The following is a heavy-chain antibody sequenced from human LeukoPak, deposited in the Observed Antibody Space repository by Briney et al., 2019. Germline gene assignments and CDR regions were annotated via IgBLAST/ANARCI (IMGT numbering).Heavy chain of an antibody. Sequence: SETLSLTCTVSGGSISSYYWSWIRQPPEKGLEWIGYIYYSGSTNYNPSLKSRVTISVDTSKNQFSLKLSSVTAADTAVYYCARHPRWGWFDPWGQGTLVTVSS. J-gene: IGHJ5*02. CDR3: ARHPRWGWFDP. V-gene: IGHV4-59*08. D-gene: IGHD4-23*01. CDR1: GGSISSYY. CDR2: IYYSGST.